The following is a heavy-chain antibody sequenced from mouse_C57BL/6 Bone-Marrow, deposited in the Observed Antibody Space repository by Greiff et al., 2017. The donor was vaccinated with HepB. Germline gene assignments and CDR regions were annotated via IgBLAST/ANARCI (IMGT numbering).Heavy chain of an antibody. J-gene: IGHJ4*01. Sequence: EVQGVESGGGLVQPGESLKLSCESNEYEFPSHDMSWVRKTPEKRLELVAAINSDGGSTYYPDTMERRFIISRDNTKKTLYLQMSSLWSEDTALYYCARLYGYDVGYYAMDYWGQGTSVTVSS. CDR1: EYEFPSHD. CDR2: INSDGGST. CDR3: ARLYGYDVGYYAMDY. V-gene: IGHV5-2*01. D-gene: IGHD2-2*01.